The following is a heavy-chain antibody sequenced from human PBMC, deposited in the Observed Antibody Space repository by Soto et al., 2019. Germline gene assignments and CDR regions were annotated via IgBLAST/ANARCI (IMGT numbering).Heavy chain of an antibody. J-gene: IGHJ6*02. D-gene: IGHD6-19*01. CDR1: GFTFTDYY. CDR3: ARYTVVAGLFRYYFYAMDV. CDR2: IGTSRNTI. Sequence: NPGGSLRLSCAASGFTFTDYYLTWIRQAPGQGLEWISFIGTSRNTISYADSVKGRFTISRDNAKHSLYLQMNSLRAEDTAVYFCARYTVVAGLFRYYFYAMDVWGQGTTVTVSS. V-gene: IGHV3-11*01.